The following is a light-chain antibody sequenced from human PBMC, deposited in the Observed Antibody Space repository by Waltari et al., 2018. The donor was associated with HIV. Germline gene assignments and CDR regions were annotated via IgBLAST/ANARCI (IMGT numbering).Light chain of an antibody. J-gene: IGLJ3*02. CDR2: EDK. CDR3: QSFDSTNQV. CDR1: SGNIASDY. Sequence: FMLTQPHSVSESPGKTVTISCTRSSGNIASDYVQWYQQRPGSSPTTVIYEDKHRPSGVPDRFSGSIDSSSNSASLTISGLKTEDEADYYCQSFDSTNQVFGGGTKLTGL. V-gene: IGLV6-57*01.